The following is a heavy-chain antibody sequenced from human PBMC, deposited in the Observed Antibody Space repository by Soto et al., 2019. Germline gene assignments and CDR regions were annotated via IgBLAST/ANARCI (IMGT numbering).Heavy chain of an antibody. D-gene: IGHD3-16*02. CDR3: TRGNYPYFDS. J-gene: IGHJ4*02. CDR1: GFTFSDCG. Sequence: QVQLVESGGGVVQPGRSLRLSCAASGFTFSDCGMHWVRQAPGKGPEWVAVISSDGGEEYYAESVRGRFSISRDNSKNTMSLQMNSLKTDDTAVYYCTRGNYPYFDSWGQGTLVTVPS. V-gene: IGHV3-30-3*01. CDR2: ISSDGGEE.